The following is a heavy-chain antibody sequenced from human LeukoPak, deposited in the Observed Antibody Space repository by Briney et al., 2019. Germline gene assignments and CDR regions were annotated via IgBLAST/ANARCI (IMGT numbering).Heavy chain of an antibody. V-gene: IGHV3-23*01. D-gene: IGHD5-18*01. Sequence: QAGGSLRLSCAASGFTFSSYAMSWVRQAPGKGLEWVSAISGSGGSTYYADSVKGRFTISRDNSKNTLCLQMNSLRAEDTAVYYCAKDLRLLNYYFDYWGQGTLVTVSS. CDR3: AKDLRLLNYYFDY. CDR1: GFTFSSYA. J-gene: IGHJ4*02. CDR2: ISGSGGST.